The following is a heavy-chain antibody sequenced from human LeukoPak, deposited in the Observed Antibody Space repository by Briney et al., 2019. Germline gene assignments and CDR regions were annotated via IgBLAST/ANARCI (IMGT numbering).Heavy chain of an antibody. J-gene: IGHJ6*03. V-gene: IGHV4-59*01. CDR1: GGSISSYY. D-gene: IGHD2-2*01. CDR2: IYYSGST. Sequence: SETLSLTCTVSGGSISSYYWSWIRQPPGKGLEWIGYIYYSGSTNYNPSLKSRVTISVDTSKNQFSLKLSSVTAADTAVYYCARDGLSYALWDQPEDHYYYYYMDVWGKGTTVTVSS. CDR3: ARDGLSYALWDQPEDHYYYYYMDV.